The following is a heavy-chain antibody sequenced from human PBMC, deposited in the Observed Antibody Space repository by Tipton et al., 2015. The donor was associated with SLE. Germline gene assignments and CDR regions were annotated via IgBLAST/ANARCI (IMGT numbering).Heavy chain of an antibody. J-gene: IGHJ4*02. Sequence: GLVKPSETLSLTCTVSGGSIASYYWSWIRQPPGKGLEWIGYIYDSGSTNYNPSLKSRVTISIDTSGNQFSLKLRSVTAADTAVYDCARVIRGYTYGPWDYWGQGTLVTVSS. D-gene: IGHD5-18*01. V-gene: IGHV4-59*01. CDR3: ARVIRGYTYGPWDY. CDR2: IYDSGST. CDR1: GGSIASYY.